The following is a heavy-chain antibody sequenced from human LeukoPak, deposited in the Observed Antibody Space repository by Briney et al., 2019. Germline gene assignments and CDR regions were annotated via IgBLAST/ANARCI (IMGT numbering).Heavy chain of an antibody. D-gene: IGHD3-22*01. CDR3: ARRGIVVVRAYYFDY. V-gene: IGHV4-34*01. Sequence: PSETLSLTCAVYGGSFSGYYWSWIRQTPGKGLEWIGEINHSGSTNYNPSLKSRVTISVDTSKNQFSLKLSSVTAADTAVYYCARRGIVVVRAYYFDYWGPGTLVTVSS. CDR2: INHSGST. CDR1: GGSFSGYY. J-gene: IGHJ4*02.